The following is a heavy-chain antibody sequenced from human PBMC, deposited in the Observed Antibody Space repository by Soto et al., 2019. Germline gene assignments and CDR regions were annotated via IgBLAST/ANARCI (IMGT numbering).Heavy chain of an antibody. J-gene: IGHJ3*02. Sequence: ASVKVSCKXSGYTFTSYGISWVRQAPGQGLEWMGWISAYNGNTNYAQKLQGRVTMTTDTSTSTAYMELRSLRSDDTAVYYCARVAIRFLEWSYDAFDIWGQGTMVTVSS. CDR3: ARVAIRFLEWSYDAFDI. CDR1: GYTFTSYG. D-gene: IGHD3-3*01. V-gene: IGHV1-18*01. CDR2: ISAYNGNT.